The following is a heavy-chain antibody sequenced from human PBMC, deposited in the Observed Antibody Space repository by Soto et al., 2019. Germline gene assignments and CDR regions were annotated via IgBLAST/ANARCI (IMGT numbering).Heavy chain of an antibody. J-gene: IGHJ6*02. CDR3: ASGSGRDERYYYYGMDV. Sequence: PGESLKISCKGSGYSFTSYWISWVRQMPGKGLEWMGRIDPSDSYTNYSPSFQGHVTISADKSISTAYLQWGSLKASDTAMYYCASGSGRDERYYYYGMDVWGQGTTVNVSS. CDR2: IDPSDSYT. V-gene: IGHV5-10-1*01. CDR1: GYSFTSYW. D-gene: IGHD6-25*01.